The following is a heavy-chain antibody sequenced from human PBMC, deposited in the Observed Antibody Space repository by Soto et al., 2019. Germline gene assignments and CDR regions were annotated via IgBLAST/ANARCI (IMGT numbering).Heavy chain of an antibody. CDR3: ARPNVAAVARSYFDP. V-gene: IGHV5-51*01. Sequence: GESLKISCQGSGYRFANYWIAWVRQMPGKGLEWMGIIYPGDSDASYSPSFQGHVTISADRSINTVYLQWDSLQASDSAMYYCARPNVAAVARSYFDPWGQGTLVTVSS. CDR2: IYPGDSDA. D-gene: IGHD6-13*01. CDR1: GYRFANYW. J-gene: IGHJ5*02.